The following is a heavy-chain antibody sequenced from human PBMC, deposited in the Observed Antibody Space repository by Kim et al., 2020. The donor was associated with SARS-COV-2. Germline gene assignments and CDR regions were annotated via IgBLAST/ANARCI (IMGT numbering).Heavy chain of an antibody. V-gene: IGHV4-34*01. J-gene: IGHJ6*02. CDR3: ARATKYYYYYYGMDV. Sequence: PALKSRVTISVDTSKNQFSLKLSSVTAADTAVYYCARATKYYYYYYGMDVWGQGTTVTVSS.